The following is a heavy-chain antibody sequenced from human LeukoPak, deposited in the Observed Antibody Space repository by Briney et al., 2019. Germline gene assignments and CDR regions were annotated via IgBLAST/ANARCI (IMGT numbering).Heavy chain of an antibody. V-gene: IGHV1-2*02. CDR1: GYTFIGHY. D-gene: IGHD3/OR15-3a*01. CDR3: ARIMEYYDFTPRGFDI. Sequence: ASVKVSCKASGYTFIGHYIHWVRQAPGQGLEWMGWMNPDSGGTNYAQKIQDRVTMNRDTSITTAYMELSRLTSDDAAIYYCARIMEYYDFTPRGFDIWGQGTMVAVSS. J-gene: IGHJ3*02. CDR2: MNPDSGGT.